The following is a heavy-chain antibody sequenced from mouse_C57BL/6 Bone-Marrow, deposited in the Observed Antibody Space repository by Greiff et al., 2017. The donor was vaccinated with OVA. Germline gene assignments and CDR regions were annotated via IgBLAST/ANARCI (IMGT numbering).Heavy chain of an antibody. CDR2: ISSGGSYT. CDR3: ARHGDGPWFAY. Sequence: EVQGVESGGDLVKPGGSLKLSCAASGFTFSSYGMSWVRQTPDKRLEWVATISSGGSYTYYPDSVKGRFTISRDNAKNTLYLQMSSLKSDDTAMYYCARHGDGPWFAYWGQGTLVTVSA. D-gene: IGHD2-3*01. CDR1: GFTFSSYG. J-gene: IGHJ3*01. V-gene: IGHV5-6*01.